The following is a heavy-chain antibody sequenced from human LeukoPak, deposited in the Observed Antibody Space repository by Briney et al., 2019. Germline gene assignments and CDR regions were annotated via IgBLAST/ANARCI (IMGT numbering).Heavy chain of an antibody. CDR3: ARDQEGDPGGAFDI. V-gene: IGHV4-39*07. CDR2: IYYSGST. D-gene: IGHD3-16*01. CDR1: GGSISSSSYY. Sequence: SETLSLTCTVSGGSISSSSYYWGWIRQPPGKGLEWIGSIYYSGSTYYNPSLKSRVTISVDKSKNQFSLKLSAVPAEDTAVYYCARDQEGDPGGAFDIWGQGTMVTVSS. J-gene: IGHJ3*02.